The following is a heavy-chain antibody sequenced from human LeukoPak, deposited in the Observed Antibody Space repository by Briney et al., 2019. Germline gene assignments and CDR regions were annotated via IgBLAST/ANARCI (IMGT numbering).Heavy chain of an antibody. D-gene: IGHD5-18*01. CDR2: ISAYNGNT. CDR3: ARDRAAYGYGCEESAFDI. J-gene: IGHJ3*02. V-gene: IGHV1-18*01. Sequence: GASVKVSCKASGYTFTSYGISWVRQAPGQGLEWMGWISAYNGNTNYAQKLQGRVTMTTDTSTSTAYMELRSLRSDDTAVYYCARDRAAYGYGCEESAFDIWGQGTMVTVSS. CDR1: GYTFTSYG.